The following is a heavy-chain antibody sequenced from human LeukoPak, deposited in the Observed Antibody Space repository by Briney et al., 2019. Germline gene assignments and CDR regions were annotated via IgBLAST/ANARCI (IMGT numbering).Heavy chain of an antibody. D-gene: IGHD3-3*01. V-gene: IGHV1-2*02. Sequence: PEASVKVSCKASGYTFTGYYMHWVRQAPGQGLEWMGWINPNSGGTNYAQKFQGRVTMTRDTSISTAYMELSRLRSDDTAVYYCARDSVLRFLEWLSARRSSWFDPWGQGTLVTVSS. CDR2: INPNSGGT. CDR1: GYTFTGYY. J-gene: IGHJ5*02. CDR3: ARDSVLRFLEWLSARRSSWFDP.